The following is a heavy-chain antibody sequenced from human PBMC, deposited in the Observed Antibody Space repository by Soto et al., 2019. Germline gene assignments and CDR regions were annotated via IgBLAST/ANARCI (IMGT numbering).Heavy chain of an antibody. CDR1: GGSFSGYY. J-gene: IGHJ6*02. D-gene: IGHD2-2*03. CDR2: IYYSGST. Sequence: PSETLSLTCGVYGGSFSGYYWSWIRQPPGKGLEWIGSIYYSGSTYSNPSLKSRVTISVDTSKNQFSVRLSSVTAADTAVYYCARLNGYCISTNCHGYYGMDVWGQGTTVTVSS. V-gene: IGHV4-34*01. CDR3: ARLNGYCISTNCHGYYGMDV.